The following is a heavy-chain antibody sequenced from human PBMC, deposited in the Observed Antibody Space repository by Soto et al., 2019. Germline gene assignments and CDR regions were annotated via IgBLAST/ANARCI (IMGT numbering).Heavy chain of an antibody. J-gene: IGHJ6*02. Sequence: SVKVSCKASGGTFSSYAISWVRQAPGQGLEWMGGIIPIFGTANYAQKFQGRVTITADKSTSTAYMELSSLRSEDTAVYYCARTHCSSTSCYTDYYYYGMDVWGQGTMVTVSS. CDR3: ARTHCSSTSCYTDYYYYGMDV. V-gene: IGHV1-69*06. CDR2: IIPIFGTA. D-gene: IGHD2-2*02. CDR1: GGTFSSYA.